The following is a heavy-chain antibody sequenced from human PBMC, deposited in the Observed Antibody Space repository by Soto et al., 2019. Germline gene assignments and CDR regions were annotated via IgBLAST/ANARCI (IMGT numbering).Heavy chain of an antibody. Sequence: ESGGGVVQPGRSLRLSCAASGFTFRSYGMHWVRQAPGKGLEWVAVISYDGSNKYYADSVKGRFTISRDNSKNTLYLQMNSLRAEDTAVYYCAKVGFAVDYWGQGTLVTVSS. J-gene: IGHJ4*02. CDR2: ISYDGSNK. CDR1: GFTFRSYG. D-gene: IGHD3-10*01. V-gene: IGHV3-30*18. CDR3: AKVGFAVDY.